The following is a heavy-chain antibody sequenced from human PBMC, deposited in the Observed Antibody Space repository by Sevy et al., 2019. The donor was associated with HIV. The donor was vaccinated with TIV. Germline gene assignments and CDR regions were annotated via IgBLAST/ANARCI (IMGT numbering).Heavy chain of an antibody. V-gene: IGHV4-59*01. CDR2: IYYSGST. CDR1: GGSISSYY. D-gene: IGHD3-10*01. CDR3: ARVTRRITMVRGVILPGPQYFDY. Sequence: SETLSLTCTVSGGSISSYYWSWIRQPPGKGLEWIGYIYYSGSTNYNPSLKSRVTISVDTSKNQFSLKLSSVTAADTAVDYCARVTRRITMVRGVILPGPQYFDYWGQGTLVTVSS. J-gene: IGHJ4*02.